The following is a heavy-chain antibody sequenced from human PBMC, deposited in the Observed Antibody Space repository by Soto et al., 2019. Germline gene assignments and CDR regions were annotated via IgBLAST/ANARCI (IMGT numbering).Heavy chain of an antibody. J-gene: IGHJ5*02. CDR3: ARDSTRKKPVKKHWFAP. D-gene: IGHD4-17*01. V-gene: IGHV3-21*01. Sequence: PGGSLRLSCAASGFTFSSYSMNWVRQAPGKGLEWVSSISSSSSYIYYADSVKGRFTISRDNAKNSLYLQMNSLRAADTAVYYCARDSTRKKPVKKHWFAPWGQGTPVTVSS. CDR2: ISSSSSYI. CDR1: GFTFSSYS.